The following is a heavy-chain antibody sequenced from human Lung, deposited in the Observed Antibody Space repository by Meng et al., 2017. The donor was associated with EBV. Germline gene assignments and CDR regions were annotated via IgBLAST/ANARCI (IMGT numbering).Heavy chain of an antibody. CDR3: VRSSGWVKTGFNP. CDR2: IGHAGAL. D-gene: IGHD6-19*01. CDR1: GGSISTPGYY. V-gene: IGHV4-39*01. J-gene: IGHJ5*02. Sequence: QPQLKVSGHGLGKPPEALFLTCTVSGGSISTPGYYWGWIRQPPGKGLEWIGSIGHAGALYYTPSLKSRVTVSIDTSANQFFLTLTSVTAADTAIYYCVRSSGWVKTGFNPWGQGTLVTVSS.